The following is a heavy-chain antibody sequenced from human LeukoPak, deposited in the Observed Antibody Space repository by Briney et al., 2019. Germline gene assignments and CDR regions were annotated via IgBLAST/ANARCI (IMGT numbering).Heavy chain of an antibody. Sequence: ASVKVSCKASGYTFTSYYMHWVRQAPGQGLEWMGIINPSGGSTSYAQKFQGRVTMTRDTSTSTVYMELSSLRSEDTAVNYCASSGYYYGLVDYWGQGTLVTVSS. J-gene: IGHJ4*02. CDR3: ASSGYYYGLVDY. D-gene: IGHD3-22*01. V-gene: IGHV1-46*03. CDR2: INPSGGST. CDR1: GYTFTSYY.